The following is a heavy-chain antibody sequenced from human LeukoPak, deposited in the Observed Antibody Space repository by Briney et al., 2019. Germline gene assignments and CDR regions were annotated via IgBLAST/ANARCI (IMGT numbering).Heavy chain of an antibody. Sequence: GASLRLSCAASGFTFSSYSMNWVRQAPGKGLEWVSSIRSSSSYIYYADSVKGRLPISRDNAKNSLYLQMNGLRAEDTAVYYCARSNGDIVVVPAAAGITAPVIDYWGQGTLVTVSS. D-gene: IGHD2-2*01. V-gene: IGHV3-21*01. CDR3: ARSNGDIVVVPAAAGITAPVIDY. J-gene: IGHJ4*02. CDR2: IRSSSSYI. CDR1: GFTFSSYS.